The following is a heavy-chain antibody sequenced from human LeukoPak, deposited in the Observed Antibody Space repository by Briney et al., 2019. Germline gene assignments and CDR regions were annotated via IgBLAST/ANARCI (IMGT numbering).Heavy chain of an antibody. CDR2: IYYSGST. J-gene: IGHJ3*01. V-gene: IGHV4-59*11. CDR3: ARDRYAFDF. CDR1: GGSISSHY. Sequence: SETLSLTCTVSGGSISSHYWSWIRQSPGKGLEWIGYIYYSGSTNYNPSLKSRVTISVDTSKLQSSLKLSSVTAADTAVYYCARDRYAFDFWGQGTMVTVSS.